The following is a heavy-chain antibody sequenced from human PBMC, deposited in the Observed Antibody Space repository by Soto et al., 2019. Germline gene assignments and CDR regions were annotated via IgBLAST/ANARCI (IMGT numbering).Heavy chain of an antibody. J-gene: IGHJ5*02. Sequence: SETLSLTCTVSGGSISSSSYYWGWIRQPPGKGLEWIGSIYYSGSTYYNPSLKSRVTISVDTSKNQFSLKLSSVTAADTAVYYCARQKQWLVGGVFDPWGQGTLVTVS. CDR3: ARQKQWLVGGVFDP. D-gene: IGHD6-19*01. V-gene: IGHV4-39*01. CDR1: GGSISSSSYY. CDR2: IYYSGST.